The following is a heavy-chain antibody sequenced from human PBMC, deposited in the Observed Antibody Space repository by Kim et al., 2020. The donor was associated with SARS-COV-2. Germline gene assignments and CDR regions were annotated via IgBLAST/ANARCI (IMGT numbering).Heavy chain of an antibody. CDR1: GFSLSTSGVG. CDR2: IYWDDDK. V-gene: IGHV2-5*02. J-gene: IGHJ6*03. D-gene: IGHD1-1*01. Sequence: SGPTLVNPTQTLTLTCTFSGFSLSTSGVGVGWIRQPPGKALEWLALIYWDDDKRYSPSLKSRLTITKDTSKNQVVLTMTNMDPVDTATYYCAHNRNEGGYYYYYYMDVWGKGTTVTVSS. CDR3: AHNRNEGGYYYYYYMDV.